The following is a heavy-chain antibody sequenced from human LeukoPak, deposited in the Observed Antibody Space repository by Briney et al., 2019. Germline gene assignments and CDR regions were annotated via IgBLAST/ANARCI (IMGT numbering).Heavy chain of an antibody. J-gene: IGHJ4*02. Sequence: GGSLRLSCAASGFTFSSYAMSWVRQAPGKGLEWVSAISGSGGSTYYADSVKGRFTISRDNSKNTLYLQMNSLRAEDTAVYYCAKQRVVPAAIPLYDFWSGPAPDYWGQGTLVTVSS. CDR3: AKQRVVPAAIPLYDFWSGPAPDY. V-gene: IGHV3-23*01. CDR2: ISGSGGST. CDR1: GFTFSSYA. D-gene: IGHD2-2*02.